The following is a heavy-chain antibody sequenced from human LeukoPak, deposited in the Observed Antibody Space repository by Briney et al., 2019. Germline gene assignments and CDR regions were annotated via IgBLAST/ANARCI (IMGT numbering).Heavy chain of an antibody. V-gene: IGHV1-18*01. Sequence: ASVKVSCKASGYTFTNYGISWVRQAPGQGLEWMGWISAYNGNTNYAQKLQGRVTMTTDTSTGTAYMELRSLRSDDTAVYYCARDRYYDSSGYYGLFGYWGQGTLVTVSS. CDR3: ARDRYYDSSGYYGLFGY. J-gene: IGHJ4*02. D-gene: IGHD3-22*01. CDR1: GYTFTNYG. CDR2: ISAYNGNT.